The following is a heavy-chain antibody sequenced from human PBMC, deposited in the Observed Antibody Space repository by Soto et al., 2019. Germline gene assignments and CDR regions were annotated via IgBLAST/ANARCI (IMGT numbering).Heavy chain of an antibody. D-gene: IGHD5-12*01. J-gene: IGHJ4*02. Sequence: TLSLTCTVSGGSISSGGYYWSWIRQHPGKGLEWIGYIYYSGSTYYNPSLKSRVTISVDTSKNQFSLKLSSVTAADTAVYYCARGGVATLYLDYWGQGSTVNVFS. V-gene: IGHV4-31*03. CDR2: IYYSGST. CDR3: ARGGVATLYLDY. CDR1: GGSISSGGYY.